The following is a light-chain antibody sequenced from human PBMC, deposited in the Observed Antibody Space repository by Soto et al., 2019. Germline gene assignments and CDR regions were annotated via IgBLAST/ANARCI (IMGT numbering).Light chain of an antibody. CDR2: EVR. Sequence: QSVLTQPASVSGSPGQSITISCTGTSSDVGNYKYVSWYQQHPGKTPKLMIYEVRNRPAGVSNRFSGSKSGNTASLTISGLQAEDETDYYCAAWDDRLSGYVFGPGTKVTVL. CDR3: AAWDDRLSGYV. J-gene: IGLJ1*01. CDR1: SSDVGNYKY. V-gene: IGLV2-14*01.